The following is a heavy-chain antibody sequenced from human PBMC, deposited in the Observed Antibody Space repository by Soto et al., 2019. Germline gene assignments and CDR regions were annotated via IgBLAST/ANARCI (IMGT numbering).Heavy chain of an antibody. Sequence: WGSLRLSCAASGFTFHDHTMHWFRHAPGKGLEWVSLINWDGTNIYYADSVKGRFTISRDNSKNSLYLQMNSLRTEDTALYYCAKDTSWTIDYWGRGTLVTVSS. D-gene: IGHD4-17*01. CDR3: AKDTSWTIDY. V-gene: IGHV3-43*01. CDR1: GFTFHDHT. CDR2: INWDGTNI. J-gene: IGHJ4*02.